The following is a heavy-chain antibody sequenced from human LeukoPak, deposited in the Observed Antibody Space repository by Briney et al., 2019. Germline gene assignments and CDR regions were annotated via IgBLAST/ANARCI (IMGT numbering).Heavy chain of an antibody. D-gene: IGHD3-3*01. V-gene: IGHV3-21*01. J-gene: IGHJ4*02. Sequence: GGSLRLSCAASGFTFSSYAMNWVRQAPGKGLEWVSSIDSSSSYIYYADSVKGRFTISRANAKNSLFLQMDSLRAEDTAVYYCARGPHGGFVIIPTEFWGQGTLVTVSS. CDR2: IDSSSSYI. CDR1: GFTFSSYA. CDR3: ARGPHGGFVIIPTEF.